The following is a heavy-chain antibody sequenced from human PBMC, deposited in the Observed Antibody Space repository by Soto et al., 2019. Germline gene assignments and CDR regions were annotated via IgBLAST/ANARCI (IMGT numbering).Heavy chain of an antibody. CDR1: GSVFSNPW. J-gene: IGHJ4*02. CDR3: TTDKAY. Sequence: EVQLVESGGGLVRPGGPLRLSGAASGSVFSNPWVNWVRQAPGKGRGWVGRIKSNTDGGTTDYAAPVEGRFTISRDDSKNTLYLQLNSLKIEDTGVYYCTTDKAYWGQGALVTVSA. CDR2: IKSNTDGGTT. V-gene: IGHV3-15*07.